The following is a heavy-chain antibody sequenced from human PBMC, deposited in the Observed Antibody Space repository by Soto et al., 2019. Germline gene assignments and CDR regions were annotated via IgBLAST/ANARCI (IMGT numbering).Heavy chain of an antibody. CDR2: IYYSGST. CDR1: GGSISSSSYY. V-gene: IGHV4-39*01. J-gene: IGHJ5*02. D-gene: IGHD2-2*01. CDR3: ASSANTIDNCFDP. Sequence: QLQLQESGPGLVKPSETLSLTCTVSGGSISSSSYYWGWIRQPPGKGLEWIGNIYYSGSTYYNPSLKSRVTIYIDTSTNQFSLRLTSVTAADTALYYCASSANTIDNCFDPWGQGTLVTVSS.